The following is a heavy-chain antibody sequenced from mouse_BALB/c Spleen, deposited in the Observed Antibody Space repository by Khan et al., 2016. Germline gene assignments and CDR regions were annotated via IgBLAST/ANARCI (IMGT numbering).Heavy chain of an antibody. D-gene: IGHD2-3*01. J-gene: IGHJ3*01. Sequence: EVQLQESGPGLVKPSQSLSLTCTVTGYSITSDYAWNWIRQFPGNRLEWLGYITYSGSTTYNPSLKSRISITRDTSKNQFFLQLNSVTTEDTATYYCANDNYFPAWFAYWGQGTLVTVSA. CDR3: ANDNYFPAWFAY. V-gene: IGHV3-2*02. CDR2: ITYSGST. CDR1: GYSITSDYA.